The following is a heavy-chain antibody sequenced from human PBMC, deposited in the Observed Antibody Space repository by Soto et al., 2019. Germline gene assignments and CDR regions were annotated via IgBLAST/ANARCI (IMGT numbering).Heavy chain of an antibody. CDR3: ARVMQLPSYYYYGMDV. J-gene: IGHJ6*02. D-gene: IGHD6-6*01. CDR1: GFTFISYA. Sequence: PGGSLRLSCASSGFTFISYAMHWVRQAPGKGLEWVAVISYDGSNKYYADSVKGRFTISRDNSKNTLYLQMNSLRAEDTAVYYCARVMQLPSYYYYGMDVWGQGTTVTVSS. CDR2: ISYDGSNK. V-gene: IGHV3-30-3*01.